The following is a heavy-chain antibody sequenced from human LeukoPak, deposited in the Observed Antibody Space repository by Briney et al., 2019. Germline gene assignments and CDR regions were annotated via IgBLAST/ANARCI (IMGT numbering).Heavy chain of an antibody. V-gene: IGHV3-74*01. J-gene: IGHJ4*02. Sequence: PGGSLRLSCVASGLTIGSRYMNWVRQAPGKGLVWVSRIASDGSSTTYADSVKGRFSISRDNAKNTLYLQMNSLRVEDTAVYYCARGRPHGNDYWGQGTLVTVSS. CDR3: ARGRPHGNDY. CDR2: IASDGSST. D-gene: IGHD4-23*01. CDR1: GLTIGSRY.